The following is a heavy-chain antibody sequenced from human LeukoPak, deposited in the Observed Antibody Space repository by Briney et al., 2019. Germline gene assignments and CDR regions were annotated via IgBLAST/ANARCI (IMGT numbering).Heavy chain of an antibody. CDR3: AKDFNGGGYDPDFDY. CDR2: INSDGSRT. D-gene: IGHD5-12*01. Sequence: GGSLRLSCAASGFTFSSYWMHWVRQAPGRGLVWVSRINSDGSRTTYADSVKGRFTISRDNAKNTLYLQMNSLRAEDTAVYYCAKDFNGGGYDPDFDYWGQGTLVTVSS. J-gene: IGHJ4*02. CDR1: GFTFSSYW. V-gene: IGHV3-74*01.